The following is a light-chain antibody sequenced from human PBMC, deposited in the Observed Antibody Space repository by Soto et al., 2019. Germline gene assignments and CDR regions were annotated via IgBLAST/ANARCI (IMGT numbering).Light chain of an antibody. CDR1: QSLDIY. J-gene: IGKJ4*01. CDR2: DTS. V-gene: IGKV3-11*01. Sequence: EIGLTQSPATLSLSPGERATLSCRASQSLDIYLAWYQQKPGQAPRLLIYDTSNRATGIPARFSGSGSGTDFTLTISTLEPEDFAVYYCQQRRAWPLTFGGGTKVEIK. CDR3: QQRRAWPLT.